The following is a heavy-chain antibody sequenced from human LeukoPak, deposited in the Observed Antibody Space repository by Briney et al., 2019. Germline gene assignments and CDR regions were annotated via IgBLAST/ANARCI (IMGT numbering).Heavy chain of an antibody. V-gene: IGHV3-23*01. CDR3: ARGIYYDSSGYYYY. D-gene: IGHD3-22*01. Sequence: GGSLRLSCAASGFTFSSYGMHWVRQAPGKGLAWVSAISGGGGSTYYADSVKGRFTTSRDNSKNTLYLQMNSLRAADTAVYYCARGIYYDSSGYYYYWGQGTLVTVSS. J-gene: IGHJ4*02. CDR1: GFTFSSYG. CDR2: ISGGGGST.